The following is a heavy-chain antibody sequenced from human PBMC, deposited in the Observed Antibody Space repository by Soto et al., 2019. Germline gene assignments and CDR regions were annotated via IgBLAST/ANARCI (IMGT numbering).Heavy chain of an antibody. J-gene: IGHJ4*02. D-gene: IGHD2-2*01. CDR2: LTGNGGTT. Sequence: GSLRLSCEASGFTFSNFGMSWVRQAPGKGLELVSGLTGNGGTTYYADSLKGRFTISRDNSKNTLSLQMNSLIVDDTAVDYCALGRQYQQPYQFDFWGQGTLVTVSS. CDR3: ALGRQYQQPYQFDF. CDR1: GFTFSNFG. V-gene: IGHV3-23*01.